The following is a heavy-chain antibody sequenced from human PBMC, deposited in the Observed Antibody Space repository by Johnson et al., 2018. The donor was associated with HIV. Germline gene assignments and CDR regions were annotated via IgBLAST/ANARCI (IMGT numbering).Heavy chain of an antibody. J-gene: IGHJ3*02. Sequence: VQLVESGGGVVQPGRSLKLSCAASGFTFSSYAMHWVRQAPGKGLDWVAVISYDGSNKYFTDSVRGRFTISRDNSKNTLFLQMNSLRAEDTAVYYCVRRFYDSSAFDIWGQGTLVTVSS. D-gene: IGHD3-22*01. CDR3: VRRFYDSSAFDI. CDR2: ISYDGSNK. V-gene: IGHV3-30-3*01. CDR1: GFTFSSYA.